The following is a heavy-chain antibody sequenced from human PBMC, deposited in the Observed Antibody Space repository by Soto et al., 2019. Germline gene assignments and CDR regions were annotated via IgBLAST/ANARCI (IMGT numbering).Heavy chain of an antibody. J-gene: IGHJ5*01. CDR2: VSANNGFT. D-gene: IGHD6-6*01. V-gene: IGHV1-18*01. CDR1: GYTFTNFA. Sequence: ASVKVSCKTSGYTFTNFALSWVRQAPGQGLEWIGFVSANNGFTHFAQKFQGRVSVKTDTFTNTVYLDLRSLSSDDTAVYYCARGGAARHLDSWGQGTPVTVSS. CDR3: ARGGAARHLDS.